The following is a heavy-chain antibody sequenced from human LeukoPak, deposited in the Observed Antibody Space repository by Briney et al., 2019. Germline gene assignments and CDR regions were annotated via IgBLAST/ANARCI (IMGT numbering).Heavy chain of an antibody. CDR1: GSTVNNYW. Sequence: PGGSLRLSCAASGSTVNNYWMYWVRHPPGKGLVWISLIKNVGRSTTYADSVKGRFTISRDNSKNMLYLQMNCLRAEDTALYYCARANGGADSWGQGTLVTVSS. CDR2: IKNVGRST. CDR3: ARANGGADS. J-gene: IGHJ4*02. D-gene: IGHD3-10*01. V-gene: IGHV3-74*01.